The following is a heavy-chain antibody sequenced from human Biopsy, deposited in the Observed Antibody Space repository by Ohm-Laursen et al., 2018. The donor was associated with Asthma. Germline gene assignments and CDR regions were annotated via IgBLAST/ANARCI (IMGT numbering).Heavy chain of an antibody. D-gene: IGHD5-12*01. J-gene: IGHJ6*02. V-gene: IGHV1-69*13. CDR3: ARGYSGSDRIVYYYSGLGV. CDR2: IIPIFGTA. Sequence: SVKVSCKASGGTFSSYAISWVRQALGQGLEWMGGIIPIFGTANYAQKFQGRVTITADESTSTAYMELSSLSSEDTAVYYCARGYSGSDRIVYYYSGLGVWGQGTTVTVSS. CDR1: GGTFSSYA.